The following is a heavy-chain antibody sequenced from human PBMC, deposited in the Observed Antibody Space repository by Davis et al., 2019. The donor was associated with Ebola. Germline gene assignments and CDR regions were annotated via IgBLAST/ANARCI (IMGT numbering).Heavy chain of an antibody. V-gene: IGHV4-34*01. J-gene: IGHJ6*02. Sequence: PSETLSLTCAVYGGSFSGYYWSWIRQPPGKGLEWIGEINHSGSTNYNPSLKSRVTISVDTSKNQFSLKLSSVTAADTAVYYCARGLGYQLLFYYYYGMDVWGQGTTVTVSS. D-gene: IGHD2-2*01. CDR3: ARGLGYQLLFYYYYGMDV. CDR1: GGSFSGYY. CDR2: INHSGST.